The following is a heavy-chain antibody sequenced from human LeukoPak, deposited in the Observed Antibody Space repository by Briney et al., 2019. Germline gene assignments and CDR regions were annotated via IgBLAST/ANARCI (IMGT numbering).Heavy chain of an antibody. V-gene: IGHV3-21*01. CDR3: ARDERRPDCSGGSCYPLDY. CDR2: MSHNSRYI. CDR1: GFTFSSYA. J-gene: IGHJ4*02. D-gene: IGHD2-15*01. Sequence: PGGSLRLSCAASGFTFSSYAMNWVRQAPGKGLEWVSSMSHNSRYIYYTDSVKGRFTISRDKAKNSLYLQMNSLRAEDTAVYYCARDERRPDCSGGSCYPLDYWGQGSLVTVSS.